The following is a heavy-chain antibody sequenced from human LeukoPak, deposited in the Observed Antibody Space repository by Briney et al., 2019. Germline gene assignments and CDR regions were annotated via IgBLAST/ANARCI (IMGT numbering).Heavy chain of an antibody. V-gene: IGHV3-33*01. J-gene: IGHJ5*02. Sequence: GGSLRLSCAASGFTFSSYGMHWVRQAPGKGLEWVAVIWYDGSNKYYADSVKGRFTISRDNSKNTLYLQMNSLRAEDTAVYYCARGTSGATGRYNWFDPWGQGTLVTVSS. CDR3: ARGTSGATGRYNWFDP. CDR1: GFTFSSYG. D-gene: IGHD6-25*01. CDR2: IWYDGSNK.